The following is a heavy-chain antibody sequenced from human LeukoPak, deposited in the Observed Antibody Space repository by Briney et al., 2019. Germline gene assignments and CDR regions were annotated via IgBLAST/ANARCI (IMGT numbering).Heavy chain of an antibody. CDR2: ISSSSSTI. V-gene: IGHV3-48*01. CDR3: ARENGPHYYYYMDV. CDR1: GFTFSSYS. D-gene: IGHD4-17*01. J-gene: IGHJ6*03. Sequence: SGGSLRLSCAASGFTFSSYSMNWVRQAPGKGLEWVSYISSSSSTIYYADSVKGRFTISRDNAKNSLYLQMNSLRAEDTAVYYCARENGPHYYYYMDVWGKGTTVTVSS.